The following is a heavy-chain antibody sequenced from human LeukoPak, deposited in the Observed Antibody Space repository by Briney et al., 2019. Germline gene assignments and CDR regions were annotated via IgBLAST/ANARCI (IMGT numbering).Heavy chain of an antibody. CDR1: GYSFTDYY. V-gene: IGHV1-2*02. D-gene: IGHD2-21*01. CDR2: INPNSGGT. CDR3: ARADRLHGGPYLIGP. Sequence: ASVKVSCKTSGYSFTDYYMHWVRQAPGQELEWMGWINPNSGGTSSAHQGRVTMTRDTSITTVYMEVSWLTSDDTAIYYCARADRLHGGPYLIGPWGQGTLVTVSS. J-gene: IGHJ5*02.